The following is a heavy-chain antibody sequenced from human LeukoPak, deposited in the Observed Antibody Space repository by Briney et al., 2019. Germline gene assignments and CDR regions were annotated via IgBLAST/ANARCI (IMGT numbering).Heavy chain of an antibody. J-gene: IGHJ4*02. Sequence: GGSLRLSCAASGFTVSSNYMSWVRQSPGKGLEWLSVIYSGGSTYYADSVKGRFNIYRDHSKNTLYLQLNSLRAEDTAVYYCARNRDYGQTGYFDYWGQGTLVTVSS. CDR1: GFTVSSNY. D-gene: IGHD4/OR15-4a*01. CDR2: IYSGGST. CDR3: ARNRDYGQTGYFDY. V-gene: IGHV3-66*01.